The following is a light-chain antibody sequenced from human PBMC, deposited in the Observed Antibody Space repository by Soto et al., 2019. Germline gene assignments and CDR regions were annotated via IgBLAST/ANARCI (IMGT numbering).Light chain of an antibody. CDR1: NIGSKS. J-gene: IGLJ1*01. Sequence: SYELTQPPSVSVAPGQTATITCGGNNIGSKSVHWYQQKAGQAPVLVVYDESDRPSGIPERFSGSNSGNTATLTISRVEAGDEADYYCQVWDSSSDHYVFGTGTKVTVL. CDR3: QVWDSSSDHYV. CDR2: DES. V-gene: IGLV3-21*02.